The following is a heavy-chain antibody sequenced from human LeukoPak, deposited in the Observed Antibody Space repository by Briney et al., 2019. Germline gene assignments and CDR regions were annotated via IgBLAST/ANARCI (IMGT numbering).Heavy chain of an antibody. CDR2: ISHGGQT. CDR1: GGPMSSHY. V-gene: IGHV4-59*11. D-gene: IGHD3-10*01. J-gene: IGHJ4*02. CDR3: ARDTYYTSGTYYIDYFDS. Sequence: PSEPLSLTCTVSGGPMSSHYWSWVRQPPGKALAWIGYISHGGQTLSNPSLSSRVTLSVDTSNNQFSLNLTSVTAADTAVYFCARDTYYTSGTYYIDYFDSWGEGALVTVSS.